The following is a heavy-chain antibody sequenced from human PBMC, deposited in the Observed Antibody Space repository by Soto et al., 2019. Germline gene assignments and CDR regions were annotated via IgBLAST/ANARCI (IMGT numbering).Heavy chain of an antibody. V-gene: IGHV3-7*01. D-gene: IGHD2-2*01. CDR1: GFTFSSYW. CDR3: ARDLVPAAHYYFDY. CDR2: IKQDGSEK. Sequence: EVQLVESGGGLVQPGGSLSLSCAASGFTFSSYWMSWVRQAPGKGLEWVANIKQDGSEKYDVDSVKGRFTISRDNAKNSLYLQMNSLRAEDTAVYYCARDLVPAAHYYFDYWGQGTLVTVSS. J-gene: IGHJ4*02.